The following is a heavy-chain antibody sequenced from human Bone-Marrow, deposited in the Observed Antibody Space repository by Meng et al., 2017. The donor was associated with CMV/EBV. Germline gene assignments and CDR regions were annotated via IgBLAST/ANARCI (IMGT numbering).Heavy chain of an antibody. D-gene: IGHD6-6*01. Sequence: GESLKISCAASGFTFSSYAMHWVRQAPGKGLEWVAVISYDGSNKYYADSVKGRFTISRDNSKNTLYLQMNSLRAEDTAVYYCARNGGGKGYSDSSPEYYYGMDVWGQGTTVTVSS. J-gene: IGHJ6*02. CDR3: ARNGGGKGYSDSSPEYYYGMDV. V-gene: IGHV3-30*04. CDR1: GFTFSSYA. CDR2: ISYDGSNK.